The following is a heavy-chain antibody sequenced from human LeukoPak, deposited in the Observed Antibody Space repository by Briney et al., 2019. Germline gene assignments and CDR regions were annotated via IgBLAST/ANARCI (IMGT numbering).Heavy chain of an antibody. CDR2: ISAYSGDT. CDR1: GGTFSSYA. Sequence: VSVTVSCTASGGTFSSYAISWVRQAPGQGLEWMGWISAYSGDTNYAQKVQGRVSMTTDTSTSTAYMELRSLRSDDTAVYYCARVGGPGIVATTTEDEDYYYNGMDVWGQGTTVTVSS. CDR3: ARVGGPGIVATTTEDEDYYYNGMDV. D-gene: IGHD5-12*01. J-gene: IGHJ6*02. V-gene: IGHV1-18*01.